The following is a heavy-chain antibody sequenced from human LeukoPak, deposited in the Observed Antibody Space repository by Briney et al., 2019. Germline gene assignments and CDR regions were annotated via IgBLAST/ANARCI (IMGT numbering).Heavy chain of an antibody. CDR2: ISSSSSYI. CDR1: GFTFSSYS. CDR3: ARDDDYGDRGHDY. D-gene: IGHD4-17*01. V-gene: IGHV3-21*01. Sequence: GGSLRLSCAASGFTFSSYSMNWVRQAPGKGLEWVSSISSSSSYIYYADSVKGRFTISRDNAKNSLYLQMNSLRAEDTAVYYCARDDDYGDRGHDYWGQGTLVTVSS. J-gene: IGHJ4*02.